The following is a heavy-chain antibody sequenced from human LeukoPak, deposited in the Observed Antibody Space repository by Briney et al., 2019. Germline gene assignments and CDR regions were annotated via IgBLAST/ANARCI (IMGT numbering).Heavy chain of an antibody. CDR2: IGIAGDT. D-gene: IGHD2-2*01. CDR3: ARVSTSGCDI. V-gene: IGHV3-13*01. Sequence: GGSLRLSCAASGFIFSNYDMHWVRQATGKGLEWVSGIGIAGDTYYRGSVKGRFTISRENAKNSLYLQMSSLRAGDTAVYYCARVSTSGCDIWGRGTMVTVSS. CDR1: GFIFSNYD. J-gene: IGHJ3*02.